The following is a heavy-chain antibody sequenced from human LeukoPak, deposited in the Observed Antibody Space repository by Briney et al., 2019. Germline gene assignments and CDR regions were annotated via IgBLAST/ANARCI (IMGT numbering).Heavy chain of an antibody. CDR2: ISAYNGNT. J-gene: IGHJ6*02. D-gene: IGHD2-2*01. V-gene: IGHV1-18*01. CDR3: ARDWSSRLRDYYYYGMDV. Sequence: ASVKVSCKASGYTFTSYGISWVRQAPGQGLEWMGWISAYNGNTNYAQKLQGRVTMTTDTSTSTAYMEPRSLRSDDTAVYYCARDWSSRLRDYYYYGMDVWGQGTTVTVSS. CDR1: GYTFTSYG.